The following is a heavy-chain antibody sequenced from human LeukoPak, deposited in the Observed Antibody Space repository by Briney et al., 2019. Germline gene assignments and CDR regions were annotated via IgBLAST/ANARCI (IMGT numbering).Heavy chain of an antibody. D-gene: IGHD6-19*01. CDR1: GGSISSYF. CDR2: IYYSGST. J-gene: IGHJ4*02. CDR3: ARGAGNFDY. V-gene: IGHV4-59*01. Sequence: PSETLSLTCTVSGGSISSYFWSWLRQPPGKGLEWIGYIYYSGSTNYNPSLKSRVTISVDTSKNQFSLRPSSVTAADTAVYYCARGAGNFDYWGQGTLVTVSS.